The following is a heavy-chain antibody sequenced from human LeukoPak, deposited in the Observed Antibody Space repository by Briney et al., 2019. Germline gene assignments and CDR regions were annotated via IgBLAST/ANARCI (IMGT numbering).Heavy chain of an antibody. D-gene: IGHD4-17*01. Sequence: SETLSLTCTVSGGSISSGTYYWGWIRQPPGKGLEWIGYIYYSGSTNYNPSLKSRVTISVDTSKNQFSLKLSSVTAADTAVYYCARWTYGDYGAFDIWGQGTMVTVSS. CDR3: ARWTYGDYGAFDI. V-gene: IGHV4-61*01. CDR2: IYYSGST. J-gene: IGHJ3*02. CDR1: GGSISSGTYY.